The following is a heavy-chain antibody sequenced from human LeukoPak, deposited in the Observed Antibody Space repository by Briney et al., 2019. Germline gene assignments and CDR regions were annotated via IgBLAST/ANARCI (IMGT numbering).Heavy chain of an antibody. CDR3: AISSSGDNGYYYGMDV. CDR2: IYSDGST. V-gene: IGHV3-53*04. CDR1: GLTVSSNY. J-gene: IGHJ6*02. D-gene: IGHD3-3*01. Sequence: PGGSLRLSCAASGLTVSSNYMSWVRQAPGKGLEWVSLIYSDGSTYYADSVKGRFSISRHNSKNTLYLQMNSLGAEDTAVYYCAISSSGDNGYYYGMDVWGQGTTVTVSS.